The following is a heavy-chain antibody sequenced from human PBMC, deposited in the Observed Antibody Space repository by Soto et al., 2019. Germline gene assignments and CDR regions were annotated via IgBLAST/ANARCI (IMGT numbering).Heavy chain of an antibody. J-gene: IGHJ5*02. V-gene: IGHV1-8*01. Sequence: QVHLVQSGAEVRKPGASVKVSCKASGYTFTSYDINWVRQATGQGLEWMGWMNPNSGNTAYAQKCQGRVNMTRNTSISTAHMELSSLRSEDTAVYYCARERTRGCDPWGQRTLVTVSS. CDR2: MNPNSGNT. CDR3: ARERTRGCDP. CDR1: GYTFTSYD.